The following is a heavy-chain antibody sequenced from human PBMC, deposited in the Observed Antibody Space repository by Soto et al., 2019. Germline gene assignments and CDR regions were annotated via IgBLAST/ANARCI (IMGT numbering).Heavy chain of an antibody. Sequence: QLQLQESGPGLVKPSGTLSLTCTVSGGSISSSSYYWGWIRQPPGKGLEWIGRIYYSGSTYYNPSLKRRVTISVDTSKNQCSLQLSSVTAADTAVYYCARHIDYWGQGTLVTVSS. CDR2: IYYSGST. CDR3: ARHIDY. V-gene: IGHV4-39*01. CDR1: GGSISSSSYY. J-gene: IGHJ4*02.